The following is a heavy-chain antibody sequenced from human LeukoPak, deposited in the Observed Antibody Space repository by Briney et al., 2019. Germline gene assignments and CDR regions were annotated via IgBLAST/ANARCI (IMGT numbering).Heavy chain of an antibody. J-gene: IGHJ4*02. V-gene: IGHV3-9*01. CDR2: VSWNSGSI. CDR3: AKDLGAVVVVTATFLGFDY. Sequence: PGGSLRLSCAASGFTFDDYAMHWVRQAPGKGLEWVSGVSWNSGSIGYADSVKGRFTISRDNAKNSLYLQMNSLRPEDTALYYCAKDLGAVVVVTATFLGFDYWGQGTLVTVSS. CDR1: GFTFDDYA. D-gene: IGHD2-15*01.